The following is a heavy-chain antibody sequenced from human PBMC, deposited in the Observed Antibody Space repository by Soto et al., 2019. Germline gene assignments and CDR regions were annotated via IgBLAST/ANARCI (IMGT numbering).Heavy chain of an antibody. V-gene: IGHV3-74*01. J-gene: IGHJ4*02. CDR3: ARDRPESQHSFGF. CDR2: INTDGSGT. D-gene: IGHD6-6*01. CDR1: GFTFSSDW. Sequence: EVQLVESGGSLVQPGGSLRLSCAASGFTFSSDWMHWVRQAPGKGLVWVSRINTDGSGTSYAASVKGRFTISRDNAKKTLYLQMNSLRDEDTAVYYCARDRPESQHSFGFWGQGKMVTVSS.